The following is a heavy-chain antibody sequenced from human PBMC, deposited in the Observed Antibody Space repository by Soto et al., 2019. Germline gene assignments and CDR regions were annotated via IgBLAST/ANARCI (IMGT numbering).Heavy chain of an antibody. CDR2: ISAYNGNT. D-gene: IGHD6-6*01. CDR1: GYTFSNYG. J-gene: IGHJ3*02. Sequence: QVQLVQSGAELKKPGASVKVSCKASGYTFSNYGINWVRQAPGQGLEWMGWISAYNGNTKYAQKFLGRVTMATDTPTTTAYMELRSLSSDYTAVYYGARDGRQFVPNSDNCDIWGQGTTVTVSS. CDR3: ARDGRQFVPNSDNCDI. V-gene: IGHV1-18*01.